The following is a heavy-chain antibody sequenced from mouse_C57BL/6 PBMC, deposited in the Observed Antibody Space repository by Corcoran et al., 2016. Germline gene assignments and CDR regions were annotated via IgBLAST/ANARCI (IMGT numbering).Heavy chain of an antibody. V-gene: IGHV9-3*01. CDR3: ARTWCYDGLYAMDY. J-gene: IGHJ4*01. Sequence: QIQLVQSGPELKKPGETVKISCKASGYTFTTYGMSWVKQAPGKGLKWMGWINTYSGVPTYADDFKGRFSFSLETYASTAYLQINNLKNEDTATYFCARTWCYDGLYAMDYWGQGTSVTVSS. CDR2: INTYSGVP. D-gene: IGHD2-12*01. CDR1: GYTFTTYG.